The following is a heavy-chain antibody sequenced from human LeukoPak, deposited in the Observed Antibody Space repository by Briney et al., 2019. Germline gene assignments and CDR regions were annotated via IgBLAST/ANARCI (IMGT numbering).Heavy chain of an antibody. V-gene: IGHV3-72*01. J-gene: IGHJ5*02. Sequence: GGSLRLSCAASGFTFSDHYMDWVRQAPGKGLEWVGRTRNKANSYTTEYAASVKGRFTISRDDSKNSLYLQMNSLKTEDTAVYYCARGPGRYCSGGSCYPSYNWFDPWGQGTLVTVSS. D-gene: IGHD2-15*01. CDR3: ARGPGRYCSGGSCYPSYNWFDP. CDR2: TRNKANSYTT. CDR1: GFTFSDHY.